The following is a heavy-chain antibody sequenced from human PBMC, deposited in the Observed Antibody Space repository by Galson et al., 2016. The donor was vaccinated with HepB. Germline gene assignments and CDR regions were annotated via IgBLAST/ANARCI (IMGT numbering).Heavy chain of an antibody. J-gene: IGHJ6*02. CDR2: IKHKDNSYAT. V-gene: IGHV3-72*01. D-gene: IGHD1-20*01. Sequence: LRLSCAASGFTFSTYYIDWVRQAPGKGLEWVGRIKHKDNSYATEYGASVKGRFTISRDDSEESLYLQMNSLKTEDTAIYFCARDNWGLDVWGQGTTVAVSS. CDR1: GFTFSTYY. CDR3: ARDNWGLDV.